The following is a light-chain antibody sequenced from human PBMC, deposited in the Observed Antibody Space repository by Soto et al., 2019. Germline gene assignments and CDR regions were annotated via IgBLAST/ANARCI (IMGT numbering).Light chain of an antibody. CDR3: QHRSNWPWT. Sequence: ETVLTQSPATLSLSPGDRATLSCRASQSVRSNLAWYQQKPGQAPSRLIYDASNRATDITGRFSGSGSGTDFTLTISSLEPEDFAVYYCQHRSNWPWTFGQGTKVEIK. CDR1: QSVRSN. J-gene: IGKJ1*01. V-gene: IGKV3-11*01. CDR2: DAS.